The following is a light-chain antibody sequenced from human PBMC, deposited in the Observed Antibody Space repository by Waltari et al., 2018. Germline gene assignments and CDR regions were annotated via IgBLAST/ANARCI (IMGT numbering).Light chain of an antibody. J-gene: IGKJ3*01. V-gene: IGKV3-11*01. CDR1: QSVGSY. CDR2: DAS. CDR3: QQRSNWPPIFT. Sequence: EIVLTQSPATLSLSPGERATLSYRASQSVGSYLAWYQQKPGQAPRLLIYDASKRATGTPARFSGSGSGTDFSLSISSLEPEDFGVYYCQQRSNWPPIFTFGPGTKVDIK.